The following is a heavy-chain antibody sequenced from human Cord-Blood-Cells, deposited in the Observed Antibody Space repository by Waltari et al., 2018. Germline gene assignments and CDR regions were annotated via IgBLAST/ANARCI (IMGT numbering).Heavy chain of an antibody. J-gene: IGHJ4*02. Sequence: QVQLQQWGAGLLKPSETLSLTCAVYGGSFSGYYWSWIRQPPGKGLEWIGEINHSGSTNYNPSLKSRVTISVDTSKNQFSLKLSSVTAADTAVCYCARGVAVAGIFDYWGQGTLVTVSS. CDR2: INHSGST. CDR1: GGSFSGYY. D-gene: IGHD6-19*01. V-gene: IGHV4-34*01. CDR3: ARGVAVAGIFDY.